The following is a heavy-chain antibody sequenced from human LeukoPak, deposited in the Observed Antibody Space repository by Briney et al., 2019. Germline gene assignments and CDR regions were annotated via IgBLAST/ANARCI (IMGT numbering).Heavy chain of an antibody. CDR3: ARQGDGFFDY. V-gene: IGHV5-51*01. J-gene: IGHJ4*02. CDR2: IYPGDADT. Sequence: GESLKISCKASGYTLSSYWIGWVRQMPGKGLEWVSIIYPGDADTRYSPSFQGHVTVSADKSMSTAYLQWSSLKASDTALYYCARQGDGFFDYWGQGTLVTVSS. CDR1: GYTLSSYW. D-gene: IGHD5-24*01.